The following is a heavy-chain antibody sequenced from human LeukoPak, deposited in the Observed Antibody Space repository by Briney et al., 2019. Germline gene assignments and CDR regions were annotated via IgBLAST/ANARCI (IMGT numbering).Heavy chain of an antibody. V-gene: IGHV4-34*01. D-gene: IGHD3-22*01. CDR2: INHSGST. Sequence: SETLSLTCAVYGGSFSGYYWSWIRQPPGKGLEWIGEINHSGSTNYNPSLKSRVTISVDTSKNQFSLKLSPVTAAHTAVYYCARGLRRYYYDSSGTGAFDIWGQGTMVTVSS. CDR1: GGSFSGYY. J-gene: IGHJ3*02. CDR3: ARGLRRYYYDSSGTGAFDI.